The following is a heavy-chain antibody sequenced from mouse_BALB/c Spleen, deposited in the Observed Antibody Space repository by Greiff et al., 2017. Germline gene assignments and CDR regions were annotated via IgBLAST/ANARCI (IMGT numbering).Heavy chain of an antibody. CDR1: GYSITSGYY. Sequence: EVKLQESGPGLVKPSQSLSLTCSVTGYSITSGYYWNWIRQFPGNKLEWMGYISYDGSNNYNPSLKNRISITRDTSKNQFFLKLNSVTTEDTATYYCARDLDYYGSSSAYWGQGTLVTVSA. D-gene: IGHD1-1*01. J-gene: IGHJ3*01. V-gene: IGHV3-6*02. CDR2: ISYDGSN. CDR3: ARDLDYYGSSSAY.